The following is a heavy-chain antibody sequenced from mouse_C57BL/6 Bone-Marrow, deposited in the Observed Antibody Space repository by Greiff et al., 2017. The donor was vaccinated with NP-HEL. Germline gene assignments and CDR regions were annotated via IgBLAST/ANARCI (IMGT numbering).Heavy chain of an antibody. Sequence: VHLVESGPGLVAPSQSLSITCTVSGFSLTSYGVDWVRQSPGKGLEWLGVIWGVGSTNYNSALKSRLSISKDNSKSQVFLKMNSLQTDDTAMYYCASGRLRRGYYAMDYWGQGTSVTVSS. CDR1: GFSLTSYG. CDR2: IWGVGST. D-gene: IGHD2-4*01. J-gene: IGHJ4*01. CDR3: ASGRLRRGYYAMDY. V-gene: IGHV2-6*01.